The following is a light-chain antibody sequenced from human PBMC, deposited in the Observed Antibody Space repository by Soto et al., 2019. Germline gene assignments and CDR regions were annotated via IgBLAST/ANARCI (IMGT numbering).Light chain of an antibody. CDR1: SSDVGDYNY. J-gene: IGLJ1*01. Sequence: QSALTQPASVSGSPGQSITISCTGTSSDVGDYNYVSWYQQHPGKAPKLMIYEVSNRPSGVSNRFSGSKSGNTASLTISGLQAEDEADYYCSLYTSDNTYVFGAGTKLTVL. CDR2: EVS. V-gene: IGLV2-14*01. CDR3: SLYTSDNTYV.